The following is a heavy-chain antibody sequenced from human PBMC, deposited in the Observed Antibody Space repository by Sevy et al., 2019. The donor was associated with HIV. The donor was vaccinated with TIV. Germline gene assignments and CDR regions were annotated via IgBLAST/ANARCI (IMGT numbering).Heavy chain of an antibody. V-gene: IGHV4-39*01. J-gene: IGHJ6*02. CDR2: IYYSGST. Sequence: SETLSLTCTVSGGSISSSSYYWGWISQPPGKGLEWIGSIYYSGSTYYNPSLKSRVTISVDTSKNQFSLKLSSVTAADTAVYYCARPLGYCSSTSCYDDYYYYGMDVWGQGTTVTVSS. D-gene: IGHD2-2*01. CDR1: GGSISSSSYY. CDR3: ARPLGYCSSTSCYDDYYYYGMDV.